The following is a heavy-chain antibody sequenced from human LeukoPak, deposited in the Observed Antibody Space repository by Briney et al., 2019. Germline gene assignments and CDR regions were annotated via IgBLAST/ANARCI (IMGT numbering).Heavy chain of an antibody. CDR3: ARAPYYYMDV. CDR1: GFTFSSYS. J-gene: IGHJ6*03. CDR2: ISSSSSYI. V-gene: IGHV3-21*01. Sequence: GGSLRLSCAAAGFTFSSYSMNWVRQAPGKGLEWVSSISSSSSYIYYADSVRGRFTISRDNAKNSLYLRMNSLRAEDTAVYYCARAPYYYMDVWGKGTTVTVSS.